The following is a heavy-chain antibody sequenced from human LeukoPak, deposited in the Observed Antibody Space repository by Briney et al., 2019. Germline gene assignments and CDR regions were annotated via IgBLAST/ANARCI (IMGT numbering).Heavy chain of an antibody. V-gene: IGHV1-2*02. CDR2: INPNSGGT. D-gene: IGHD2-15*01. CDR1: GYTFTGYY. CDR3: ARGSRVVVAATYFDQ. J-gene: IGHJ4*02. Sequence: ASVKVSCKASGYTFTGYYMHWVRQAPGRGLEWMGWINPNSGGTNYAQKFLGRVTMTRDTSISTAYMELSRLRSDDTAVYYCARGSRVVVAATYFDQWGQGTLVTVSS.